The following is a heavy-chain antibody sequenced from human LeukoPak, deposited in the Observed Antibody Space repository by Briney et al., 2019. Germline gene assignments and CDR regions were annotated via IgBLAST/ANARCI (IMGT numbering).Heavy chain of an antibody. Sequence: SGPALVKPTQTLTLTCTFSGFSLTTSGMCVSWIRQPPGKALEWFARIDWDTDKYYSTSLKTRLTISKDTSKNQVVLTMTNMDPVDTASYFCARMGCGSYPNYFDYWGQGILVTVSS. V-gene: IGHV2-70*11. CDR2: IDWDTDK. CDR3: ARMGCGSYPNYFDY. D-gene: IGHD1-26*01. CDR1: GFSLTTSGMC. J-gene: IGHJ4*02.